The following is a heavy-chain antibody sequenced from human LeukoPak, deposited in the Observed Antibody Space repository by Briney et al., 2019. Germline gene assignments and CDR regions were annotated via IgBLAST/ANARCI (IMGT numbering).Heavy chain of an antibody. V-gene: IGHV1-69*05. D-gene: IGHD4-17*01. CDR2: IIPIFGTA. Sequence: ASVKVSCKAFGGTFSSYAISWVRQAPGQGLEWMGGIIPIFGTANYAQKFQGRVTITTDESTSTAYMELSSLRSEDTAVYYCARGLAPETHSVTRNWFDPWGQGTLVTVSS. CDR1: GGTFSSYA. CDR3: ARGLAPETHSVTRNWFDP. J-gene: IGHJ5*02.